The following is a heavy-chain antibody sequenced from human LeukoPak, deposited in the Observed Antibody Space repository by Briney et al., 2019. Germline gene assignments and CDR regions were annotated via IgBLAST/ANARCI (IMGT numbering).Heavy chain of an antibody. V-gene: IGHV1-2*02. CDR2: INPNSGGT. J-gene: IGHJ6*03. CDR3: ASIGGPAAGKDYYMDV. Sequence: ASVKVSCKASGYTFTGYYMHWVRQAPGQGLEWMGWINPNSGGTNYAQKFQGRVTMTRDTSISTAYMDLSRLRSDDTAVYYCASIGGPAAGKDYYMDVWGKGTTVTVSS. D-gene: IGHD6-13*01. CDR1: GYTFTGYY.